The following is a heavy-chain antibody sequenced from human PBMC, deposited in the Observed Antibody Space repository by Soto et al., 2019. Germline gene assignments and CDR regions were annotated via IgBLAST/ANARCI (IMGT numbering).Heavy chain of an antibody. CDR3: DTVRAHYFDY. CDR2: IYYTGGT. CDR1: GGSISSDYYY. V-gene: IGHV4-30-4*01. J-gene: IGHJ4*02. Sequence: HVQLQESGPGLVKPSQTLSLTCTVSGGSISSDYYYWSWIRQPPGKGLEWLAFIYYTGGTYYNPSLKSRLTISIDTSKNQFSLSLRSVTAADTAVYYCDTVRAHYFDYWGQGTLVTVSS.